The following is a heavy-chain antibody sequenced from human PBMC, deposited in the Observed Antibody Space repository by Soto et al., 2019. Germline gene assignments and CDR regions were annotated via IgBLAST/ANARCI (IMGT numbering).Heavy chain of an antibody. Sequence: GGSLRLSCAASGFTFSSYWMHWVRQATGKGLVWVSRINSDGSSTSYADSVKGRFTISRDNAKNTLYLQMNSLRAEDTAVYYCARITVVTHAFDIWGQGTMVTVSS. CDR1: GFTFSSYW. CDR2: INSDGSST. V-gene: IGHV3-74*01. J-gene: IGHJ3*02. D-gene: IGHD2-21*02. CDR3: ARITVVTHAFDI.